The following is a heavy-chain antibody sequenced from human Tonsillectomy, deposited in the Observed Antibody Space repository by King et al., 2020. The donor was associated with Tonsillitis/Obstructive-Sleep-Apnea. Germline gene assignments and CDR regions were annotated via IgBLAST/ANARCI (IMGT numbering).Heavy chain of an antibody. V-gene: IGHV5-10-1*03. CDR1: GYSFTSYW. CDR3: ASAGGYYSGMDV. CDR2: IDPSDSYT. Sequence: VQLVESGAEVKKPGESLRISCKGSGYSFTSYWISWVRQMPGKGLEWMGRIDPSDSYTDYSPSFQGHVTISADKSISTAYLQWSSLKASDTAMYYCASAGGYYSGMDVWGTGPRSPSPQ. D-gene: IGHD3-10*01. J-gene: IGHJ6*01.